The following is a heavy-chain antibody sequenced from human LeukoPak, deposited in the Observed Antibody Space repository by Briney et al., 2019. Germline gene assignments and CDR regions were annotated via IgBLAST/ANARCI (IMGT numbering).Heavy chain of an antibody. CDR1: GSIFSNYG. CDR2: ISGSCDST. Sequence: GRSLRLSCAASGSIFSNYGMSWVRQAPGRWLEWLSGISGSCDSTYNAAFVKGRFSIFRDNSKNTVYLQMNSLSADDTAVYYCARELREHGVFDIWGQGTMVTVSS. J-gene: IGHJ3*02. V-gene: IGHV3-23*01. CDR3: ARELREHGVFDI. D-gene: IGHD1/OR15-1a*01.